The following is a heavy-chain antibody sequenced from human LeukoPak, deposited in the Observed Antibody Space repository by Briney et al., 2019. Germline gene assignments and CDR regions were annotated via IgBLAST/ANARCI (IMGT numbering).Heavy chain of an antibody. V-gene: IGHV1-2*02. CDR2: INPHSGDT. CDR1: GYTFTGYY. J-gene: IGHJ4*02. CDR3: ARDPEDYGDYVGDY. D-gene: IGHD4-17*01. Sequence: ASVKVSCKASGYTFTGYYIHWVRQAPGQGLEWVGWINPHSGDTNYAQKFQGRVTMTRDTSISTAYMELSRLRSDDTAVYYCARDPEDYGDYVGDYWGQGTLVTVSS.